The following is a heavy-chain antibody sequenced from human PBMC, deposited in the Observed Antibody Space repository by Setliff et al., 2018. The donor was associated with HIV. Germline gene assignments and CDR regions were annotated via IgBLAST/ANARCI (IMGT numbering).Heavy chain of an antibody. V-gene: IGHV4-4*08. CDR3: ARSQPDTIFGVVTFDF. D-gene: IGHD3-3*01. CDR2: IYASGST. CDR1: GGSISSHC. J-gene: IGHJ4*02. Sequence: SETLSLTCTVSGGSISSHCWSWIRQSPGKALEWIGYIYASGSTYYNPSLRSRVTISVDTSKNQLSLRLTSLTAADTAVYYCARSQPDTIFGVVTFDFWGQGQMVTVSS.